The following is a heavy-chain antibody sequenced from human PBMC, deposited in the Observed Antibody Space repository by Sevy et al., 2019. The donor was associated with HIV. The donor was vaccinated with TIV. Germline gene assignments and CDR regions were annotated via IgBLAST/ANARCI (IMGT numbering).Heavy chain of an antibody. Sequence: GGSLRLSCAASGFTFSDYYMSWIRQAPGKGLEWVSYISSSGSTIYYADSVKGRFTISRDNAKNSLYLQMNSLRAEDTAEYYCASSKGIAVAGYYYYYGMDVWGQGTTVTVSS. CDR3: ASSKGIAVAGYYYYYGMDV. J-gene: IGHJ6*02. CDR1: GFTFSDYY. CDR2: ISSSGSTI. V-gene: IGHV3-11*01. D-gene: IGHD6-19*01.